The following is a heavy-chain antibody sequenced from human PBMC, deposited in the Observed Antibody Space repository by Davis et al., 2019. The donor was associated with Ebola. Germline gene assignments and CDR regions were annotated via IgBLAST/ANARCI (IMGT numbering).Heavy chain of an antibody. CDR2: IWYDGSNK. CDR1: GFNFRNYG. D-gene: IGHD6-13*01. Sequence: PGGSLRLSCEVSGFNFRNYGMHWVRQTPGKGLEWVAVIWYDGSNKNYGDSVKGRFTISRDNAKNSLYLQMNSLRAEDTAVYYCARVREYSSSSYYYYYGMDVWGQGTTVTVSS. V-gene: IGHV3-33*01. CDR3: ARVREYSSSSYYYYYGMDV. J-gene: IGHJ6*02.